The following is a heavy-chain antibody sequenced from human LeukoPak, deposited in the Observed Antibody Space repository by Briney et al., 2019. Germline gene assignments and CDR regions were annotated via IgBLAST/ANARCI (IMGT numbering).Heavy chain of an antibody. CDR3: ARHRAYSSSSPFDY. CDR2: IYYSGST. CDR1: DGSISSSSCY. D-gene: IGHD6-6*01. V-gene: IGHV4-39*01. Sequence: SETLSLTCTVSDGSISSSSCYWGWLRQPPGKGLEWIGSIYYSGSTYYNPSLKSRVTISVDTSKNQFSLKVSSVTAADTAVYYCARHRAYSSSSPFDYWGQGTLVTVSS. J-gene: IGHJ4*02.